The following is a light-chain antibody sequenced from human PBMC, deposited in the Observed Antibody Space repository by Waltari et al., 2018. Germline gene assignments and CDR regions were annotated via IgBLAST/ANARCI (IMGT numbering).Light chain of an antibody. J-gene: IGKJ4*01. Sequence: EIVLTKSPDTLSLSPGERATISCRASQYVTSSYLAWYQQKPGQGPRLLIYAASARATGIPDRFSGSGSGTDFTLTISRLEPEDFAVYFCQQYGSSLVTFGGGTEVEIK. CDR1: QYVTSSY. CDR3: QQYGSSLVT. V-gene: IGKV3-20*01. CDR2: AAS.